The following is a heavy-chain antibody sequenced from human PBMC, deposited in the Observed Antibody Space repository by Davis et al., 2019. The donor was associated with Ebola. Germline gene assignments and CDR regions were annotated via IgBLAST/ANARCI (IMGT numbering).Heavy chain of an antibody. J-gene: IGHJ4*02. CDR2: ISSSGSTI. CDR3: VRDVERLIGGNGHFDY. CDR1: GFTFSDYY. V-gene: IGHV3-11*04. D-gene: IGHD4-23*01. Sequence: GESLKISCAASGFTFSDYYMSWIRQAPGKGLEWVSYISSSGSTIYYADSVKGRFTISRDNAKNSLYLQMNSLRAEDTAVYYCVRDVERLIGGNGHFDYWGQGILVTVSS.